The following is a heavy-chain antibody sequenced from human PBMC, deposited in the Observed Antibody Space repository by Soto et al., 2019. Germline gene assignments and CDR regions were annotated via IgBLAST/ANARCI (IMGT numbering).Heavy chain of an antibody. V-gene: IGHV1-18*01. D-gene: IGHD4-4*01. CDR2: ISAYNGNT. CDR1: GYTFTSYG. CDR3: ARGITSNYSENYYYYYGMDV. Sequence: ASVKVSCKASGYTFTSYGISWVRQAPGQGLEWMGWISAYNGNTNYAQKLQGRVTMTTDTSTGTAYMELRSLRSDDTAVYYCARGITSNYSENYYYYYGMDVWGQGTTVTVSS. J-gene: IGHJ6*02.